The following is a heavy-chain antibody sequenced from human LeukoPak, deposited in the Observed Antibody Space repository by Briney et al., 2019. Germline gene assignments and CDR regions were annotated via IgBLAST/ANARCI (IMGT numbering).Heavy chain of an antibody. D-gene: IGHD5-12*01. CDR3: ARHAVVDAYPRYFQH. Sequence: SETLSLTCTVSGGSISSGGYYWSWLRQHPGKGLEWIGYIYYSGSTYYNPSLRSRVTVSIDTSKSQFSLRLTSVIAADTALYYCARHAVVDAYPRYFQHWGQGTLITVSS. CDR1: GGSISSGGYY. V-gene: IGHV4-39*01. J-gene: IGHJ1*01. CDR2: IYYSGST.